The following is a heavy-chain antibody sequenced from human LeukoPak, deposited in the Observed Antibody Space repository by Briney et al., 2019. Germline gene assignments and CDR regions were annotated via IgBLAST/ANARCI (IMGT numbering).Heavy chain of an antibody. CDR1: GFTVSSNY. J-gene: IGHJ4*02. CDR2: IYSGGST. V-gene: IGHV3-66*01. CDR3: ARDHSGYDILTGRQSYFDY. D-gene: IGHD3-9*01. Sequence: GGSLRLSCAASGFTVSSNYMSWVRQAPGKGLEWVSVIYSGGSTYYADSVKGRFTISRDNSKNTLYLQMNSLRAEDTAVYYCARDHSGYDILTGRQSYFDYWGQGTLVTVSS.